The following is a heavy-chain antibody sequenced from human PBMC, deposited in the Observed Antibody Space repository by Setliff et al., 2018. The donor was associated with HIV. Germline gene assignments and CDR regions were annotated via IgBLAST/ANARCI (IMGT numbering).Heavy chain of an antibody. V-gene: IGHV4-39*01. J-gene: IGHJ4*02. Sequence: SETLSLTCTVSGGSIISSSYYWGWIRQPPGKGLEWIGTMYYRGTTYNNPSLKSRVTFSADTSKNQFSLNLNSVTATDTAVYYCVRQGLTMNRGVPAPILYYFDYWGQGILVTVSA. CDR1: GGSIISSSYY. CDR3: VRQGLTMNRGVPAPILYYFDY. D-gene: IGHD3-10*01. CDR2: MYYRGTT.